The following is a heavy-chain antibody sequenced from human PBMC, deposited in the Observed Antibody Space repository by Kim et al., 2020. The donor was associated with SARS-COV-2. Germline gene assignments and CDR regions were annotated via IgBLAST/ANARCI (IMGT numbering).Heavy chain of an antibody. CDR3: ARVLLPFDWLSRYYYYGMDV. Sequence: ASVKVSCKASGYTFTSYDINWVRQATGQGLEWMGWMNPNSGNTGYAQKFQGRVTMTRNTSISTAYMELNSLRSEDTAVYYCARVLLPFDWLSRYYYYGMDVWGQGTTVTVSS. V-gene: IGHV1-8*01. CDR1: GYTFTSYD. CDR2: MNPNSGNT. D-gene: IGHD3-9*01. J-gene: IGHJ6*02.